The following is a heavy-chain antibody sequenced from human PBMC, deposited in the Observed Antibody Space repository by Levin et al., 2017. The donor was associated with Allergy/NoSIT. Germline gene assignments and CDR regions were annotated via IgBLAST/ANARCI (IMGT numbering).Heavy chain of an antibody. J-gene: IGHJ5*02. CDR1: GGSVSSGSYY. CDR3: ARVNGGIFFDP. D-gene: IGHD4-23*01. V-gene: IGHV4-61*01. Sequence: SETLSLTCTVSGGSVSSGSYYWSWIRQPPGKGLEWIGYIYYSGSTNYNPSLKSRVTISVDTSKNQFSLKLSSVTAADTAVYYCARVNGGIFFDPWGQGTLVTVSS. CDR2: IYYSGST.